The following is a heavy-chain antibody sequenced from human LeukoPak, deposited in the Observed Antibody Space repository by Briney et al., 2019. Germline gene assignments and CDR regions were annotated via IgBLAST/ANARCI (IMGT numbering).Heavy chain of an antibody. Sequence: PSETLSLTYTVSGGPIRNSYWSWVRHSAGTGMQWIGRIHGTLGSTNHNPSLKSRVVMSLDTSSNQFSLRLSAMSAADTATYYCARIFDRDIWGQGTLVTVSP. J-gene: IGHJ3*02. CDR3: ARIFDRDI. CDR2: IHGTLGST. V-gene: IGHV4-4*07. CDR1: GGPIRNSY. D-gene: IGHD3-3*01.